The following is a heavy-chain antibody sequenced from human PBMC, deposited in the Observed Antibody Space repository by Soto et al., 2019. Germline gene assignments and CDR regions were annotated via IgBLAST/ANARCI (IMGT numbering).Heavy chain of an antibody. CDR2: IYYSGST. CDR1: GGSISSGGYY. CDR3: ASVKGYYYYYGMDV. J-gene: IGHJ6*02. V-gene: IGHV4-31*03. Sequence: SETLSLTCTVSGGSISSGGYYWIWIRHHPGKGLEWIGYIYYSGSTYYNPSLKSRVTISVDTSKNQFSLKLSSVTAADTAVYYCASVKGYYYYYGMDVWGQGTTVTVSS.